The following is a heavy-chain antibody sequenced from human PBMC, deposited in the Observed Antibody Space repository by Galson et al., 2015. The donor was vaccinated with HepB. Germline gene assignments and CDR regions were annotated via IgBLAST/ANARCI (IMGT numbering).Heavy chain of an antibody. CDR2: ISSSSSYI. CDR3: ARHHSPHYDSWSGFEGDLDC. V-gene: IGHV3-21*06. CDR1: GFTFSSYG. Sequence: SLRLSCAASGFTFSSYGMSWVRQAPGKGLEWVSSISSSSSYIYNADSMKGRFTISRDNAKNSLYLQMNRLRAEDTAVYYCARHHSPHYDSWSGFEGDLDCWGQGTLVTVSS. J-gene: IGHJ4*02. D-gene: IGHD3-3*01.